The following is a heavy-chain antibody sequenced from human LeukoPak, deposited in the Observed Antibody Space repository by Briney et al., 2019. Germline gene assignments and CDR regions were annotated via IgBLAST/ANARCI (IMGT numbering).Heavy chain of an antibody. Sequence: GASVKVSCKASGGTFSSYAITWVRQAPGQGLEWMGGIIPIFGTTNYAQKFQGRVTITADESTSAVYLVVNSLRSEDTAVYYCVRGLLWFGEPSDYYYYFMDLWGKGTTVAVSS. J-gene: IGHJ6*03. CDR3: VRGLLWFGEPSDYYYYFMDL. V-gene: IGHV1-69*13. CDR2: IIPIFGTT. D-gene: IGHD3-10*01. CDR1: GGTFSSYA.